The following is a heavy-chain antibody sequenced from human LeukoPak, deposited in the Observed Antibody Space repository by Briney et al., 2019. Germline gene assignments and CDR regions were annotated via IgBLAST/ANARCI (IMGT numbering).Heavy chain of an antibody. V-gene: IGHV3-21*01. J-gene: IGHJ4*02. CDR3: ARSRYDSSGYYGIIGN. Sequence: GGTLRLSCAASGFTFSSYSMNWVRQAPGKGLEWVSSISSSSIYKYYADSVKGRFTISRDNAKKSLYLQMNSLRAEDTAVYYCARSRYDSSGYYGIIGNWGQGTLVTVSS. CDR2: ISSSSIYK. CDR1: GFTFSSYS. D-gene: IGHD3-22*01.